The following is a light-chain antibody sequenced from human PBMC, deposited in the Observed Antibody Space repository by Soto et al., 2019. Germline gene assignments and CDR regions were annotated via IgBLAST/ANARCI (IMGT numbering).Light chain of an antibody. CDR1: QDISNY. Sequence: DIKMTQSPSSLSASVGDRVTITCRTSQDISNYLAWYQQKPGKVPKLLIYAASTLQSGVPSRFSGGGSGTDFSLTISSLHPEDVATYYCQKYNIAPHTFGGGTKVEIQ. J-gene: IGKJ4*01. V-gene: IGKV1-27*01. CDR2: AAS. CDR3: QKYNIAPHT.